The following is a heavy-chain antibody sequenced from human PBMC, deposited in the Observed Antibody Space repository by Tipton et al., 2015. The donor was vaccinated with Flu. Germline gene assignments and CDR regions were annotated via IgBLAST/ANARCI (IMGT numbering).Heavy chain of an antibody. Sequence: LRLSCAVYGGSFSAYYWSWIRQPPGKGLEWIGEVNPSGRTNYNPSLESRVTISGDTSKNQFSLKLSSLTAADTAVYYFAAHCSGGNCSHAFDVWGLGTMVIVSS. CDR3: AAHCSGGNCSHAFDV. J-gene: IGHJ3*01. V-gene: IGHV4-34*01. D-gene: IGHD2-15*01. CDR2: VNPSGRT. CDR1: GGSFSAYY.